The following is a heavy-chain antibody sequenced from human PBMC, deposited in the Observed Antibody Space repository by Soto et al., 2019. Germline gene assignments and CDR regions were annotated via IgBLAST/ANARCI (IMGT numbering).Heavy chain of an antibody. D-gene: IGHD3-3*01. CDR1: GGSFSGYY. V-gene: IGHV4-34*01. CDR3: ARGKALTYYDFWSWYQTFDY. J-gene: IGHJ4*02. Sequence: SETLSLTCAVYGGSFSGYYWSWIRQPPGKGLEWIGEINHSGSTNYNPSLKSRVTISVDTSKNQFSLKLSSVTAADTAVYYCARGKALTYYDFWSWYQTFDYWGQGTLVTVSS. CDR2: INHSGST.